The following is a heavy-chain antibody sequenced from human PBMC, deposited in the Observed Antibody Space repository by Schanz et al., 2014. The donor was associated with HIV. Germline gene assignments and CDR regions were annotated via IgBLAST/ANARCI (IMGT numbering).Heavy chain of an antibody. CDR2: INYDGSNK. J-gene: IGHJ6*02. Sequence: QVQLVESGGGVVQPGRSLRLSCAVSGFTFSSYGMHWVRQSPVKGLEWVAIINYDGSNKYYADSVKGRFTISRDDSMNTLQLQMNSLKTEDTAVYFCAREAYSGSRGLWNYYYYYGMDVWGQGTTVTVSS. CDR1: GFTFSSYG. D-gene: IGHD3-10*01. V-gene: IGHV3-33*01. CDR3: AREAYSGSRGLWNYYYYYGMDV.